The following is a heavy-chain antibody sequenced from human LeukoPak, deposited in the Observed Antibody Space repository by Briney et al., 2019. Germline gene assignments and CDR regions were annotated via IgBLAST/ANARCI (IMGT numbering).Heavy chain of an antibody. J-gene: IGHJ6*02. D-gene: IGHD2-2*01. V-gene: IGHV3-30*18. CDR3: AKGEDIVIVPADKYYYYGMDV. Sequence: GGSLRLSCAASGFTFSSYGMHWVRQAPGKGLEWVAVISYDGSTRYYADSVKGRFTISRDNSKNTLYLQMNSLRAEDTAVYYCAKGEDIVIVPADKYYYYGMDVWGQGTTVTVSS. CDR2: ISYDGSTR. CDR1: GFTFSSYG.